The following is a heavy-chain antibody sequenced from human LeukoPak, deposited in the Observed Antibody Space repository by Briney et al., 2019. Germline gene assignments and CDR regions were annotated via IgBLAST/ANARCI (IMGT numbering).Heavy chain of an antibody. D-gene: IGHD5-18*01. CDR2: AYNGNT. J-gene: IGHJ6*02. CDR3: ARSYSPDYYYYYGMDV. Sequence: AYNGNTNYAQKLQGRVTMTTDTSTSTAYMELRSLRSDDTAVYYCARSYSPDYYYYYGMDVWGQGTTVTVSS. V-gene: IGHV1-18*01.